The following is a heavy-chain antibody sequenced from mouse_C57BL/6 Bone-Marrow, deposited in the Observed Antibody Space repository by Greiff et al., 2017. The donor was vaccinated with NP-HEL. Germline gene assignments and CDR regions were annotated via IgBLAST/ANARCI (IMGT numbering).Heavy chain of an antibody. J-gene: IGHJ1*03. Sequence: ASGYTFTSYWMHWVKQRPGQGLEWIGRIHPSDSDTNYNQKFKGKATLTVDKSSSTAYMQLSSLTSEDSAVYYCAISFNWYFDVWGTGTTVTVSS. D-gene: IGHD1-2*01. CDR3: AISFNWYFDV. V-gene: IGHV1-74*01. CDR1: GYTFTSYW. CDR2: IHPSDSDT.